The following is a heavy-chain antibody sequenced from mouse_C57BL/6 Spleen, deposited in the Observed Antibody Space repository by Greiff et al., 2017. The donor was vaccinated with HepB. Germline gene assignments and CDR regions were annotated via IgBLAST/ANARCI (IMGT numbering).Heavy chain of an antibody. V-gene: IGHV3-6*01. D-gene: IGHD4-1*01. J-gene: IGHJ2*01. CDR3: ARETGTNYYFDY. Sequence: VQLKQSGPGLVKPSQSLSLTCSVTGYSITSGYYWNWIRQFPGNKLEWMGYISYDGSNNYNPSLKNRISITRDTSKNQFFLKLNSVTTEDTATYYCARETGTNYYFDYWGQGTTLTVSS. CDR2: ISYDGSN. CDR1: GYSITSGYY.